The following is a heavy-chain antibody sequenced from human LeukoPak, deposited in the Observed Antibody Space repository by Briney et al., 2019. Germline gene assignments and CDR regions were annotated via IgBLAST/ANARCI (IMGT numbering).Heavy chain of an antibody. J-gene: IGHJ4*02. V-gene: IGHV3-53*01. Sequence: GSLRLSCAASGFTVSSNYMSWVRQAPGKGLEWVSVIYSGGSTYYADSVKGRFTISRDNSKNTLYLQMNSLRAEDTAVYYCARDWGGGSYHGGYFDYWGQGTLVTVSS. D-gene: IGHD1-26*01. CDR3: ARDWGGGSYHGGYFDY. CDR1: GFTVSSNY. CDR2: IYSGGST.